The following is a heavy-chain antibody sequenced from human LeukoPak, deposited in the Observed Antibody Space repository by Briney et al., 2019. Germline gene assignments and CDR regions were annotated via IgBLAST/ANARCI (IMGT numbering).Heavy chain of an antibody. Sequence: SETLSLTCTVSGGSISSSSYYWGWIRQPPGKGLEWIGSIYYSGSTYYNPSLKSRVTISVDTSKNQFSLKLSSVTAADTAVYYCALHDYGDSHYFDYWGQGTLVTVSS. CDR3: ALHDYGDSHYFDY. V-gene: IGHV4-39*07. D-gene: IGHD4-17*01. CDR2: IYYSGST. CDR1: GGSISSSSYY. J-gene: IGHJ4*02.